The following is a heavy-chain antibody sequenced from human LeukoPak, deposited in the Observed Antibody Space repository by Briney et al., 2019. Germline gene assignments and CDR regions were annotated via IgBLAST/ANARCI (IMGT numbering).Heavy chain of an antibody. CDR2: INTNTGNP. J-gene: IGHJ4*02. V-gene: IGHV7-4-1*02. CDR1: GYTFTSYA. Sequence: GASVKVSCKASGYTFTSYAMNWVRQAPGQGLEWMGWINTNTGNPTYAQGFTGRFVFSLDTSVSTAYLQISSLKAEDTAVYYCASPPFPPDPRGAYYFDYWGQGTLVTVSS. D-gene: IGHD1-26*01. CDR3: ASPPFPPDPRGAYYFDY.